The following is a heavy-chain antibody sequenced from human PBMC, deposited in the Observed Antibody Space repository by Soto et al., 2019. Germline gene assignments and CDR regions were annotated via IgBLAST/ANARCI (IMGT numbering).Heavy chain of an antibody. CDR1: GGAISGYY. CDR3: ARGQRFSDWFDP. J-gene: IGHJ5*02. V-gene: IGHV4-4*07. Sequence: SETLSLTCTVTGGAISGYYWTWIRQSAGEGLEWIGRIYSSGSTNYNPSLKSRVTISLDTSMNYFSLRLSSVTAADTAVYYCARGQRFSDWFDPWGQGTLVTVSS. CDR2: IYSSGST. D-gene: IGHD3-3*01.